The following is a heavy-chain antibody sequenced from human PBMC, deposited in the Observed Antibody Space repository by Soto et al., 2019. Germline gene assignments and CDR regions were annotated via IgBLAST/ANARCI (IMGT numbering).Heavy chain of an antibody. Sequence: SETLSLTCTVSGGSMSRYYWSWIRQPPGKGLECIGYIYYTGSTNYNPSLKSRVTISIDTSKNQISLNLTSVSAADTAVYYCARGPYQLPGDFDYWGQGTLVTVSS. CDR2: IYYTGST. CDR3: ARGPYQLPGDFDY. J-gene: IGHJ4*02. CDR1: GGSMSRYY. V-gene: IGHV4-59*08. D-gene: IGHD2-2*01.